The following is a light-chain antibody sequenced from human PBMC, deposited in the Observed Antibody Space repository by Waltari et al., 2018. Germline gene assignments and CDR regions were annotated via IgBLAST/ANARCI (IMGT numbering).Light chain of an antibody. V-gene: IGLV2-23*02. CDR3: CPYTSSSTLV. J-gene: IGLJ2*01. Sequence: QSALTQPASVSGSPGQSITISCTGTSNDLGTYNLVSWYQQHPGKVPKLMIYEVTKRHSGCSGRFSGSKSGKTASLTISGLQPEDEADYYCCPYTSSSTLVFGPGTKLTVL. CDR1: SNDLGTYNL. CDR2: EVT.